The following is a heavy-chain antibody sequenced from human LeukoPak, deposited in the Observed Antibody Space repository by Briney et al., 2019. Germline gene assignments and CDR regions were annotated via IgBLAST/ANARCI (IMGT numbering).Heavy chain of an antibody. CDR2: INHSGST. CDR1: GGSFSGYY. J-gene: IGHJ4*02. D-gene: IGHD3-3*01. CDR3: ARSQYYDFWSGYHKGPYFDY. Sequence: PSETLSLTCAVYGGSFSGYYWNWIRQSPGKGLEWIGEINHSGSTNSNPSLKSRVTILGDTSKNQFSLKLSSVTVADTAMYYCARSQYYDFWSGYHKGPYFDYWGQGTLVTVSS. V-gene: IGHV4-34*01.